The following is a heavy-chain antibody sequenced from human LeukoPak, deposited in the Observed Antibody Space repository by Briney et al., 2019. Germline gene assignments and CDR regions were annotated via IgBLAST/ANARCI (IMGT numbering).Heavy chain of an antibody. D-gene: IGHD4-17*01. Sequence: PSETLSLTCAVSDDSFSSHHWTWIRQPPGKGLECIGYISYILKTNYNPSLKSRVTISIATSKNQFSLKLSSVTAADTAVYYCARDLVTVTKGFDIWGQGTMVSVSS. CDR3: ARDLVTVTKGFDI. V-gene: IGHV4-59*11. CDR1: DDSFSSHH. CDR2: ISYILKT. J-gene: IGHJ3*02.